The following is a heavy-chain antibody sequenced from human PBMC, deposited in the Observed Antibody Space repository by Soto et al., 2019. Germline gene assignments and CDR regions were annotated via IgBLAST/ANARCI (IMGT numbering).Heavy chain of an antibody. CDR1: GGTFSSYA. Sequence: SVKVSCKASGGTFSSYAISWVRQAPGQGLEWMGGIIPIFGTANYAQKFQGRVTITADESTSTAYMELSSLRSEDTAVYYCATSIITMVRGVIMADYYYYYGMDVWGQGTTVTVSS. CDR3: ATSIITMVRGVIMADYYYYYGMDV. D-gene: IGHD3-10*01. V-gene: IGHV1-69*13. J-gene: IGHJ6*02. CDR2: IIPIFGTA.